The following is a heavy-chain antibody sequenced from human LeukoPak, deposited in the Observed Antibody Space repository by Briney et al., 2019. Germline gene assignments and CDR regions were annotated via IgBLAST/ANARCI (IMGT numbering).Heavy chain of an antibody. V-gene: IGHV6-1*01. D-gene: IGHD3-3*01. CDR2: TYYSSKWYN. J-gene: IGHJ4*02. CDR3: SRGTRSVFYYTLYC. CDR1: GDIVSSKSAA. Sequence: SQTLSLTCAISGDIVSSKSAAWNWIRQSPSRGLEWLGRTYYSSKWYNDYAVSVKSRIMINSDTSKNQFSLQLKSVTAEDTAVYFGSRGTRSVFYYTLYCWGQGTLVTVSS.